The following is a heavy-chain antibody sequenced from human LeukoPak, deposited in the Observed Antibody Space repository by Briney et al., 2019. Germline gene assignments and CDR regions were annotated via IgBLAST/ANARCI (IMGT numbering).Heavy chain of an antibody. CDR1: GFTFSSYG. J-gene: IGHJ6*02. D-gene: IGHD5-12*01. Sequence: GGSLRLSCAASGFTFSSYGMHWVRQAPGKGLEWVAVIWYDGSNKYYADSVKGRFTISRDNSKNTLYLQMNSLRAEDTAVYYCAKDKGWGYSAYDFYGMDVWGQGTTVTVSS. CDR2: IWYDGSNK. CDR3: AKDKGWGYSAYDFYGMDV. V-gene: IGHV3-33*06.